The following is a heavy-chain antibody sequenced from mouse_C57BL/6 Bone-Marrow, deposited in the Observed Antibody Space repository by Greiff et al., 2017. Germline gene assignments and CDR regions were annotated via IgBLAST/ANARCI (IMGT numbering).Heavy chain of an antibody. V-gene: IGHV1-18*01. J-gene: IGHJ4*01. CDR1: GYTFTDYN. Sequence: EVQLQQSGPELVKPGASVKIPCKASGYTFTDYNLDRVKQRNGKSLSWIGDIIPHNGGTIYNPKFTGKATLTVDKSSSTACMELRSLTSEDTAVYYCARRGNDYDGGYWGQGTSVTVSS. CDR2: IIPHNGGT. CDR3: ARRGNDYDGGY. D-gene: IGHD2-4*01.